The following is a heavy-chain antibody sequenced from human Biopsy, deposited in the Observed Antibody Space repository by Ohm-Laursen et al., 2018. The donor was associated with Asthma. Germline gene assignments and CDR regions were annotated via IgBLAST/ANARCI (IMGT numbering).Heavy chain of an antibody. CDR1: GDSLGSFINYA. J-gene: IGHJ6*02. Sequence: GSSVKVSCKASGDSLGSFINYAISWVRQAPRQGLEWMGGIIPVLGTADYAPMFEGRVTITADESTSTAYLELTSLRFEDTAVYYCARGYSGTDRIVYYYSGMEVWGQGTTVTVSS. V-gene: IGHV1-69*01. CDR3: ARGYSGTDRIVYYYSGMEV. CDR2: IIPVLGTA. D-gene: IGHD5-12*01.